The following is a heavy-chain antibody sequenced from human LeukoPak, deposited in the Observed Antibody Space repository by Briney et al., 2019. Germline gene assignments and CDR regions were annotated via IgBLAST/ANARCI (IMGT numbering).Heavy chain of an antibody. D-gene: IGHD2-15*01. CDR1: GFTFSSYA. CDR3: AGDFEYCSGGSCYSSYFDY. V-gene: IGHV3-30-3*01. J-gene: IGHJ4*02. Sequence: PGGSLRLSCAASGFTFSSYAMHWVRQAPGKGLEWVAVISYDGSNKYYADSVKGRFTISRDNSKNTLYLQMNSLRAEDTAVYYCAGDFEYCSGGSCYSSYFDYWGQGTLVTVSS. CDR2: ISYDGSNK.